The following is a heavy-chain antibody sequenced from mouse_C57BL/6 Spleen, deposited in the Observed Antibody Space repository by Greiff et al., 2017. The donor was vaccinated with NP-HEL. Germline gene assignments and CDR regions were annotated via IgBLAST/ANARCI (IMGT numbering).Heavy chain of an antibody. D-gene: IGHD1-1*01. CDR3: ARTTFYGSTAMDY. J-gene: IGHJ4*01. V-gene: IGHV1-82*01. CDR2: IYPGDGDT. CDR1: GYAFSSSW. Sequence: VQLQQSGPELVKPGASVKISCKASGYAFSSSWMNWVKQRPGKGLEWIGRIYPGDGDTNYNGKFKGKATLTADKSSSTAYMQLSSLTSEDSAVYFCARTTFYGSTAMDYWGQGTSVTVSS.